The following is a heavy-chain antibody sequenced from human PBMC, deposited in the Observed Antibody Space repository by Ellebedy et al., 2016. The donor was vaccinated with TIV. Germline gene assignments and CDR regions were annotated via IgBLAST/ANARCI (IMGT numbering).Heavy chain of an antibody. CDR3: ARDRGLQFFDS. J-gene: IGHJ4*02. CDR2: IKQDGSEK. D-gene: IGHD3-10*01. Sequence: GESLKISCAASGFTFSGFTFSSYWMTWVRQAPGKGLEWVANIKQDGSEKYYVDSVKGRFSISRDNAKNSLYLKMNSLRAEDTAVYYCARDRGLQFFDSWGPGTLVTVSS. V-gene: IGHV3-7*01. CDR1: GFTFSGFTFSSYW.